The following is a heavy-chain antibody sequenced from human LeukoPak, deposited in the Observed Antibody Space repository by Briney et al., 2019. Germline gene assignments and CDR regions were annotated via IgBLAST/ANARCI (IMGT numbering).Heavy chain of an antibody. J-gene: IGHJ4*02. CDR1: GFTFSNAW. CDR2: IKSKTDGGTT. D-gene: IGHD3-22*01. CDR3: TTSLTYYYDSSGYYY. Sequence: GGSLRLSCAASGFTFSNAWMSWVRQAPGKGLEWVGRIKSKTDGGTTDYAAPVKGRFTISRDDSKNTLYLQMNSLKTEDTAVYYCTTSLTYYYDSSGYYYWGQGTLVTVSS. V-gene: IGHV3-15*01.